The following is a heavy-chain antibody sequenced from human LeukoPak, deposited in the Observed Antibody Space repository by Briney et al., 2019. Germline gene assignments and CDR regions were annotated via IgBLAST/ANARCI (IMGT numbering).Heavy chain of an antibody. V-gene: IGHV3-53*01. D-gene: IGHD1-1*01. CDR2: IYSGGST. CDR1: GFTVSSNY. CDR3: AKGNWRYFDY. Sequence: GGSLRLSCAASGFTVSSNYMSWVRQAPGKGLEWVSVIYSGGSTYYADSVKGRFTISRDNSKNTLYLQMNSLGADDTAVYYCAKGNWRYFDYWGQGTLVTVSS. J-gene: IGHJ4*02.